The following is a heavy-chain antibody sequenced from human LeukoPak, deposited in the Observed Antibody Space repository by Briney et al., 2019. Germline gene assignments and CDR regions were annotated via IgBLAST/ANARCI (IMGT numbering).Heavy chain of an antibody. D-gene: IGHD2-15*01. CDR2: IRGDTGT. Sequence: TGGSLRLSCAASGLSVSHNYMTWVRQAPGKGLQWVSMIRGDTGTDYADSVKGRFTISRDSSNNTLFLQMNSLRAEDTAVYYCARESNRRLHYYGIDVWGLGTTVTVSS. J-gene: IGHJ6*02. CDR3: ARESNRRLHYYGIDV. CDR1: GLSVSHNY. V-gene: IGHV3-66*01.